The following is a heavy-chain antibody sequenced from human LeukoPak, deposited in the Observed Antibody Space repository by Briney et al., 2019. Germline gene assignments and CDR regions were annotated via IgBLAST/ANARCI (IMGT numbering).Heavy chain of an antibody. D-gene: IGHD6-13*01. Sequence: SVKVSCKASGGTFSSYAISWVRQAPGQGLEWMGGIIPIFGTANYAQKFQGRVTITADESTSTAYMELSSLRSEDTAVYYCARDRGITAAGPDAFVIWGQGTMVTVSS. J-gene: IGHJ3*02. CDR2: IIPIFGTA. CDR1: GGTFSSYA. V-gene: IGHV1-69*13. CDR3: ARDRGITAAGPDAFVI.